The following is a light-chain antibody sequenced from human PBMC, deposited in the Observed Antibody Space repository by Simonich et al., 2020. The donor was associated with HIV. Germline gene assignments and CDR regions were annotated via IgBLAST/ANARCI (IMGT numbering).Light chain of an antibody. CDR3: QQYGSFT. J-gene: IGKJ3*01. CDR1: QSVSSSY. Sequence: EIVLTQSPGTLSLSPGDRATLSCRASQSVSSSYLAWYQQKPGQAPRLLIYGASSRATGIPDRFSGSGSGTDFTLTISRLEPEDFAVYYCQQYGSFTFGPGTKVDIK. CDR2: GAS. V-gene: IGKV3-20*01.